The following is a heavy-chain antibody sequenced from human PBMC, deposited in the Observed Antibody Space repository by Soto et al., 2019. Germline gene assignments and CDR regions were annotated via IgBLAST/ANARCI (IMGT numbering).Heavy chain of an antibody. CDR1: GGSISSYF. Sequence: QVQLQESGPGLVKPSETLSLTCTVSGGSISSYFWSWIRQPPGKGLEWIGYMDYSGSTNYNPSLKSRVTISVDTSRNQFSLKLSSGAAADTAVYYCARGAMVRGVVPPLDYWGQGTLVTVSS. V-gene: IGHV4-59*01. J-gene: IGHJ4*02. D-gene: IGHD3-10*01. CDR2: MDYSGST. CDR3: ARGAMVRGVVPPLDY.